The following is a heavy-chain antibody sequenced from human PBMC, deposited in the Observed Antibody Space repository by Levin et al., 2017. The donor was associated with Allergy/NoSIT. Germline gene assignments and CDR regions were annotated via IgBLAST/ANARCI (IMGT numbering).Heavy chain of an antibody. J-gene: IGHJ4*02. V-gene: IGHV3-74*01. CDR2: ISSDGRST. D-gene: IGHD1-26*01. CDR3: ARSLIVGASSGGDY. CDR1: GFTFSSYW. Sequence: GESLKISCAASGFTFSSYWMHWVRQPPGKGLEWVSRISSDGRSTNYADSVKGRFTISRDNAKNTLYLQMNSLRPEDTAVYYCARSLIVGASSGGDYWAREPCSPSPQ.